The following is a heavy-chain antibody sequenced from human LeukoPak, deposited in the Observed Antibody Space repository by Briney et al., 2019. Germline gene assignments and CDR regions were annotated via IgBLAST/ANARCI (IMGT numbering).Heavy chain of an antibody. Sequence: GGSLRLSCAASGFTVSSNYMNWVRQAPGKGLEWVSAISGSGGSTHYADSVKGRFTISRDNSKNTLYLQMNSLRAEDTAVYYCAKDIVQRWPHTTHDYWGQGTLVTVSS. J-gene: IGHJ4*02. CDR2: ISGSGGST. D-gene: IGHD5-24*01. CDR3: AKDIVQRWPHTTHDY. V-gene: IGHV3-23*01. CDR1: GFTVSSNY.